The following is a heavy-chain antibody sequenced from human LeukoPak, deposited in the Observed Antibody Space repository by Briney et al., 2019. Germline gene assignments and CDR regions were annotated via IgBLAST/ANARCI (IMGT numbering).Heavy chain of an antibody. V-gene: IGHV1-46*01. CDR1: GYTFTSYY. CDR2: INPSGGST. D-gene: IGHD1-26*01. Sequence: GASVKVSCKASGYTFTSYYMHWVRQAPGLGLEWMGIINPSGGSTSYAQKFQGRVTMTRDTSTSTVYMELSSLRSEDTAVYYCARMYSGSYASVSFDYWGQGTLVTVSS. J-gene: IGHJ4*02. CDR3: ARMYSGSYASVSFDY.